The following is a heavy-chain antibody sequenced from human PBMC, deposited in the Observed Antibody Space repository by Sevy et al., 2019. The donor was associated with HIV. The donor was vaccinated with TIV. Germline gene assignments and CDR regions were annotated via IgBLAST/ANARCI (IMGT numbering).Heavy chain of an antibody. J-gene: IGHJ4*02. CDR2: ISYDGSNK. V-gene: IGHV3-30*04. D-gene: IGHD6-13*01. Sequence: GGSLRLSCAASGFTFSSYAMHWVRQAPGKGLEWVAVISYDGSNKYYADSVKGRFTISRDNSKNMLYLQMNSLRAEDTAVYYCARDIADYFDYWGQGTLVTVSS. CDR3: ARDIADYFDY. CDR1: GFTFSSYA.